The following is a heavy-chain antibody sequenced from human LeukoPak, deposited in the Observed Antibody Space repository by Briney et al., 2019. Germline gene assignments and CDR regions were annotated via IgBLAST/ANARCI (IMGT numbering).Heavy chain of an antibody. V-gene: IGHV1-2*02. J-gene: IGHJ6*02. Sequence: EASVKVSCKASGYTFTGYYMHWVRQAPGQGLEWMGWINPNSGVTNYAQKFQGRVTMTRDTSISTAYMELSRLRSDDTAVYYCARAGWLLYSGYYYYGMDVWGQGTTVTVSS. CDR1: GYTFTGYY. CDR3: ARAGWLLYSGYYYYGMDV. CDR2: INPNSGVT. D-gene: IGHD5-12*01.